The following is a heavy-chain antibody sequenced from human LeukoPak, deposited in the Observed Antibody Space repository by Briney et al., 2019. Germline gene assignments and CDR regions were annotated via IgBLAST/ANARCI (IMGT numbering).Heavy chain of an antibody. CDR1: GYTFTGYY. Sequence: ASVKVSCKASGYTFTGYYMHWVRQAPGQGLEWMGCINPNSGGTNYAQKFQGRVTMTRDTSISTAYMELSRLRSDDTAVYYCAVEGYSSSWLGFDYWGQGTLVTVSS. D-gene: IGHD6-13*01. CDR3: AVEGYSSSWLGFDY. V-gene: IGHV1-2*02. CDR2: INPNSGGT. J-gene: IGHJ4*02.